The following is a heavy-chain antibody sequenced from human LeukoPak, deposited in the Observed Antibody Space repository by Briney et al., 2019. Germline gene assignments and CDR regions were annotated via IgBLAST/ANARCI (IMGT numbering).Heavy chain of an antibody. CDR2: INHSGST. V-gene: IGHV4-34*01. Sequence: PSETLSHTCAVYGGSFSGYYWSWIRHPPGKRLEWIGEINHSGSTNYNPSLKSRVTISVDTSKNQFSLKLSSVTAADTAVYYCARGGSSSWYGWFDPWGQGTLVTVSS. D-gene: IGHD6-13*01. J-gene: IGHJ5*02. CDR1: GGSFSGYY. CDR3: ARGGSSSWYGWFDP.